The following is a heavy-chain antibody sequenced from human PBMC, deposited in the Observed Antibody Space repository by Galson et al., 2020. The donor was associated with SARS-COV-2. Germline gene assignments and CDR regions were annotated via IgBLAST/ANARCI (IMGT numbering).Heavy chain of an antibody. J-gene: IGHJ5*02. Sequence: GGSLRLSCAASGFTFSSYAMHWVRQAPGKGLEWVAVISYDGSNKYYADSVKGRFTISRDNSKNTLYLQMNSLRAEDTAVYYCARNGGLNWFDPWGQGTLVTVSS. CDR3: ARNGGLNWFDP. V-gene: IGHV3-30-3*01. CDR2: ISYDGSNK. CDR1: GFTFSSYA.